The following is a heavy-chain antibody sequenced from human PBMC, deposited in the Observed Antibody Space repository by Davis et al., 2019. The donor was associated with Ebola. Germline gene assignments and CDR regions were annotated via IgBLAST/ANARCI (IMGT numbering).Heavy chain of an antibody. D-gene: IGHD3-10*01. J-gene: IGHJ4*02. V-gene: IGHV1-69*13. CDR3: ARGQIWSHFDN. Sequence: SVKVSCKASGGTFSRHAISWVRQAPGQGLEWMGGIIPSFGTSNYAQQFQGRVTITADESTSTAYMELSSLRSDDTAVYYCARGQIWSHFDNWGQGTLVTVSS. CDR1: GGTFSRHA. CDR2: IIPSFGTS.